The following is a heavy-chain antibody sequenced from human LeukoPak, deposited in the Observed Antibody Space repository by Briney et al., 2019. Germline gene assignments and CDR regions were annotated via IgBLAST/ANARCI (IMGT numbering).Heavy chain of an antibody. D-gene: IGHD6-19*01. CDR3: ARGAVAGIYHFDL. J-gene: IGHJ4*02. V-gene: IGHV3-48*01. CDR2: ISSGSSTT. Sequence: GGSLRLSCAASGFTFSTHSMNWVRQAPGKGLEWVSYISSGSSTTYYADSVKGRFTISRDNAENSLYLQMNGLRAEDTAAFYCARGAVAGIYHFDLWGQGTLVTVSS. CDR1: GFTFSTHS.